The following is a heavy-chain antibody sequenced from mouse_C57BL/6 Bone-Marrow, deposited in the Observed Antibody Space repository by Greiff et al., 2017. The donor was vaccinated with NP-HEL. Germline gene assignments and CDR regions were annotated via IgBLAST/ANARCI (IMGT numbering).Heavy chain of an antibody. V-gene: IGHV1-19*01. Sequence: VQLQQSGPVLVKPGASVKMSCKASGYTFTDYYVNWVKQSHGKSLEWIGVINPYNGGTSYNQKFKGKATLTVDKSSSTAYMELNSLTSEDAAVYYCARSYYYGSSLWFAYWGQGTLVTVSA. CDR3: ARSYYYGSSLWFAY. D-gene: IGHD1-1*01. CDR1: GYTFTDYY. J-gene: IGHJ3*01. CDR2: INPYNGGT.